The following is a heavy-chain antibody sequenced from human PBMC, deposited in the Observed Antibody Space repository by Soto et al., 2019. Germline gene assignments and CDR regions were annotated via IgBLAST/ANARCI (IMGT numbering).Heavy chain of an antibody. CDR3: ERPKSGGWSYAFDV. J-gene: IGHJ4*02. Sequence: PGESLKLSCKSSGFIFTHYWLSWVRQMPGKGLEWMGVLNPKDSFASYSPSFRGHVTISPDTSVTAAYLKWSSLKASDTAIKYSERPKSGGWSYAFDVWGQGTLVTVSS. V-gene: IGHV5-10-1*01. CDR1: GFIFTHYW. CDR2: LNPKDSFA. D-gene: IGHD6-19*01.